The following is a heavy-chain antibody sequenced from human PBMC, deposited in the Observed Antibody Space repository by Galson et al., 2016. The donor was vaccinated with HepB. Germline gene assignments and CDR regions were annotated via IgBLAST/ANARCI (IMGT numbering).Heavy chain of an antibody. J-gene: IGHJ4*02. D-gene: IGHD3-3*01. CDR2: INGNSGSV. V-gene: IGHV3-9*03. CDR3: ARESTIFGVVTLGDYVDD. Sequence: SLRLSCAASGFTLGDHAMHWVRQAPGKGLEWVSGINGNSGSVGYADSVKGRFTVSRDNAKNSLFLEMNSLRAEDMAWYYCARESTIFGVVTLGDYVDDWGQGTLVTVSS. CDR1: GFTLGDHA.